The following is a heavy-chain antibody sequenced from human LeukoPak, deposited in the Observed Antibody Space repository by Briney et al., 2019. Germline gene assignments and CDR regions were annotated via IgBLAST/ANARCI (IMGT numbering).Heavy chain of an antibody. CDR3: ARVDCSGGSCYSSVFDY. CDR2: ISAYNGNT. Sequence: ASVKVSCKASGYTFTSYGISWVRQAPGQGLEWMAWISAYNGNTNYAQKLQGRVTMTTDTSTSTAYMELRSLRSDDTAVYYCARVDCSGGSCYSSVFDYWGQGTLVTVSS. V-gene: IGHV1-18*01. D-gene: IGHD2-15*01. J-gene: IGHJ4*02. CDR1: GYTFTSYG.